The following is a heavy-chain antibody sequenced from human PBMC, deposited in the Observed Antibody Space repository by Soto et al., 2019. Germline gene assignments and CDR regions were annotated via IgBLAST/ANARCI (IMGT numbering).Heavy chain of an antibody. CDR1: GGSISSSSYY. Sequence: NPSETLSLTCTVSGGSISSSSYYWGWIRQPPGKGLEWIGSIYYSGSTYYNPSLKSRVTISVDTSKNQFSLKLSSVTAADTAVYYCARHPRFASGYYYFDYWGQGTLVTVSS. J-gene: IGHJ4*02. V-gene: IGHV4-39*01. D-gene: IGHD3-22*01. CDR2: IYYSGST. CDR3: ARHPRFASGYYYFDY.